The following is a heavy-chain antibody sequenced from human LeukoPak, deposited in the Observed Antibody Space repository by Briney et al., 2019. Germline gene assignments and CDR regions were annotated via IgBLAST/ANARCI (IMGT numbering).Heavy chain of an antibody. CDR1: GGSFSGYY. Sequence: PSETLSLTCAVYGGSFSGYYWSWIRRPPGKGLEWIGEINDSGSNKYNPSLKSRFIMSVDTSKNQFSLKFNSVTAADTAVYYCARRSGKAVAGVNWFDPWGQGTLVIVSS. V-gene: IGHV4-34*01. J-gene: IGHJ5*02. D-gene: IGHD6-19*01. CDR2: INDSGSN. CDR3: ARRSGKAVAGVNWFDP.